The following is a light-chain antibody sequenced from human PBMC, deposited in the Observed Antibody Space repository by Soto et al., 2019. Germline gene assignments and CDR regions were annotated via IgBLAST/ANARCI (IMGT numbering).Light chain of an antibody. CDR1: QSLLHSNGNNY. CDR3: MQALQTPLT. J-gene: IGKJ5*01. V-gene: IGKV2-28*01. Sequence: DIVMTQSPLSLPVTPGEPASISCRSSQSLLHSNGNNYFDWYLQKPGQSPQLLIYLGSNRASGVPDRFSGRGSGTDFTLKISRVEAEDVGVYYCMQALQTPLTFGQGTRLEIK. CDR2: LGS.